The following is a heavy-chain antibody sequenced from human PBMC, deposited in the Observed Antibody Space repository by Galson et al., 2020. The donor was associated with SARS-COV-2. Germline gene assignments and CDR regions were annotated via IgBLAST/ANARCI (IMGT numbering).Heavy chain of an antibody. D-gene: IGHD4-17*01. V-gene: IGHV4-39*07. CDR1: GGSISSSSYY. CDR2: TYYHGST. Sequence: SETLSLTCTVSGGSISSSSYYWGWIRQPPGKGPEWIATTYYHGSTYYNPSLESRVTLSLDTSKNVFSLRLTSVTAADTAVYYCAISYGDYARGWGQGTLVTVSS. J-gene: IGHJ4*02. CDR3: AISYGDYARG.